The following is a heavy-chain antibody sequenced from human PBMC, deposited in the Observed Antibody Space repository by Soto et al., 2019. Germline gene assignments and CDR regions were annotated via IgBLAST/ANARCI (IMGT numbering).Heavy chain of an antibody. CDR2: IYYTGRT. V-gene: IGHV4-61*03. Sequence: QVQLQESGPGRVKPSETLSLTCTVSGDSVRSGSFYWSWIRQPPGKGLEWIGYIYYTGRTSYNSSLKSRVTIAIDPSKNHLALNMTSVTAADTAISYSARDSTDFVFDYWGQGALVTVSS. CDR3: ARDSTDFVFDY. D-gene: IGHD2-2*01. J-gene: IGHJ4*02. CDR1: GDSVRSGSFY.